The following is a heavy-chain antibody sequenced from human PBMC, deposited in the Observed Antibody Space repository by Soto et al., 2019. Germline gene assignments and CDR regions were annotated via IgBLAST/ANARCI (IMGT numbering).Heavy chain of an antibody. CDR3: ARVTQFNIVDY. Sequence: PGGSLRLSCVGSGFNVSTKYMSWVRQAPGKGLEWVSIIYSGGITYYADSVKGRFTISRDTSKNTLYLQMKSLGAEDTAVYYCARVTQFNIVDYWGQGTLVTVSS. D-gene: IGHD2-15*01. V-gene: IGHV3-66*01. J-gene: IGHJ4*02. CDR2: IYSGGIT. CDR1: GFNVSTKY.